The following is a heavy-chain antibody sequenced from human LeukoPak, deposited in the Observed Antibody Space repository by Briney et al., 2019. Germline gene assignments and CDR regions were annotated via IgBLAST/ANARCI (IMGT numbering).Heavy chain of an antibody. CDR2: IGGRASST. CDR1: GFTFSSYA. V-gene: IGHV3-23*01. J-gene: IGHJ4*02. CDR3: AKESSYYGSGSYYKAFDY. D-gene: IGHD3-10*01. Sequence: PGGSLRLSCAASGFTFSSYAMSWVRQAPGKGLEWVSAIGGRASSTYYADSVKGRFTISRDNSKNTLYLQMNSLRAEDTAVYYCAKESSYYGSGSYYKAFDYWGQGTLVTVSS.